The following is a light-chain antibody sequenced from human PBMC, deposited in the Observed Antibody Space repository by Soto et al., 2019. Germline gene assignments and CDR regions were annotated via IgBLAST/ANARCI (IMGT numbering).Light chain of an antibody. CDR2: GAS. CDR1: QSVSSSY. V-gene: IGKV3-20*01. Sequence: EIVLTQSPGTLSLSPGERATLPCRASQSVSSSYLAWYQQKPGQAPRLLIYGASSRATGIPDRFSGSGSGTDFTLTISRLEPEDFAVYYCQQYGSSRVTFGQGTRLENK. J-gene: IGKJ5*01. CDR3: QQYGSSRVT.